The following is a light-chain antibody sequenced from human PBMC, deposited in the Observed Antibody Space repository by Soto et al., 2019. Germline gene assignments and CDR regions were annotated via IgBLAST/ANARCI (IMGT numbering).Light chain of an antibody. J-gene: IGKJ4*01. CDR1: QSISSY. Sequence: DIQMTQSPSSLSASVGDRVTITCRASQSISSYLHWYQQKPGKAPNLLIYSASSLHSGVPSRFSGSGSGTDFSLIISSLQPEDFATYYCQQSSSNPLTFGGGTRVE. CDR3: QQSSSNPLT. CDR2: SAS. V-gene: IGKV1-39*01.